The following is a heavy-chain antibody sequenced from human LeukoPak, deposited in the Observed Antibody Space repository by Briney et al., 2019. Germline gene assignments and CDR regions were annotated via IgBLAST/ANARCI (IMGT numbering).Heavy chain of an antibody. Sequence: GGSLRLSCAASGFTFSSYSMNWVRQAPGKGLEWVSYISSSSSTIYYADSVKGRFTISRDDAKNSLYLQMNSLRDEDTAVYYCARAMITFGGYYFDYWGQGTLVTVSS. D-gene: IGHD3-16*01. CDR1: GFTFSSYS. CDR3: ARAMITFGGYYFDY. CDR2: ISSSSSTI. J-gene: IGHJ4*02. V-gene: IGHV3-48*02.